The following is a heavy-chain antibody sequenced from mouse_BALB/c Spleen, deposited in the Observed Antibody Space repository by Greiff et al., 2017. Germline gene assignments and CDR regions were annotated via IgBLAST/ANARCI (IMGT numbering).Heavy chain of an antibody. D-gene: IGHD3-1*01. V-gene: IGHV2-9*02. CDR2: IWAGGST. CDR1: GFSLTSYG. CDR3: ARESRFGGCAY. J-gene: IGHJ3*01. Sequence: VKLVESGPGLVAPSQSLSITCTVSGFSLTSYGVHWVRQPPGKGLEWLGVIWAGGSTNYNSALMSRLSISKNNSKSQVFLKMNSLQTDDTAMYYYARESRFGGCAYWGQGTLVTVSA.